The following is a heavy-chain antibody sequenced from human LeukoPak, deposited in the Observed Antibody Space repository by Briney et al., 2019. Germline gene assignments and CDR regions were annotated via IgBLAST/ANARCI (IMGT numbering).Heavy chain of an antibody. J-gene: IGHJ4*02. D-gene: IGHD5-24*01. CDR2: IYYSGST. V-gene: IGHV4-59*08. CDR3: VRLRRDGYNYVDY. Sequence: PSETLSLTCTVSGGSISSYYWSWIRQPPGKGLEWIGYIYYSGSTYYNPSLKSRVTISVDTSKNQFSLKLSSVTAADTAVYYCVRLRRDGYNYVDYWGQGTLVTVSS. CDR1: GGSISSYY.